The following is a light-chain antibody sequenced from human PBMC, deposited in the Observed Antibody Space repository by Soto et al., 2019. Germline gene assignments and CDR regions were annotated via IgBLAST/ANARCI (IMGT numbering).Light chain of an antibody. Sequence: QSVLTQPASVSGSPGQSITISCTGSSSDVGAYNYVSWYQQHPGKAPKLMIYDVSNRPSGVSNRFSGSKSGNTASLTISGIQAEDEADYYCASYAGSSNVFGTGTKVTVL. V-gene: IGLV2-14*01. CDR3: ASYAGSSNV. CDR2: DVS. CDR1: SSDVGAYNY. J-gene: IGLJ1*01.